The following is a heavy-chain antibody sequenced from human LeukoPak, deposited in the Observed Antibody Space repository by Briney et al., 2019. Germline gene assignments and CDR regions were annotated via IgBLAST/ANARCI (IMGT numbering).Heavy chain of an antibody. Sequence: PGESLRLSCAASGFTFSTYSMNWVRQAPGKGLEWVSCISSSSSYIYYADSVKGRFTISRDNSKNTLYLQMNNLRAEDTAVYYCARDADWGSGGSVFDYWGQGTLVTVSS. V-gene: IGHV3-21*01. CDR2: ISSSSSYI. CDR3: ARDADWGSGGSVFDY. D-gene: IGHD7-27*01. J-gene: IGHJ4*02. CDR1: GFTFSTYS.